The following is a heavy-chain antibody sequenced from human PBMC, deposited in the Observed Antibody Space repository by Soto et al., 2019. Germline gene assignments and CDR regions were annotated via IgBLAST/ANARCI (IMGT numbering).Heavy chain of an antibody. CDR2: ISSSSSTI. CDR3: AREHIVVVPAAMLGWFDP. D-gene: IGHD2-2*01. J-gene: IGHJ5*02. CDR1: GFTFSSYS. Sequence: GGSLRLSCAASGFTFSSYSMNWVRQAPGKGLEWVSYISSSSSTIYYADSVKGRFTISRDNAKNSLYLQMNSLRAEDTAVYYCAREHIVVVPAAMLGWFDPWGQGTLVTVSS. V-gene: IGHV3-48*01.